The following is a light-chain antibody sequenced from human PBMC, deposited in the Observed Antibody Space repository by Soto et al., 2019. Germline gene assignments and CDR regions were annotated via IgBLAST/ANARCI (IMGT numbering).Light chain of an antibody. CDR3: QQRSNWPPFT. Sequence: EIVLTQSPATLSLSPGERATLSCRASQSVSSYLAGYQQKPGQAPSLLIYDASNRATGIPARFSGSGSGTDFTLTISSLEPEDFAVYYCQQRSNWPPFTFGPGTRLDIK. CDR1: QSVSSY. J-gene: IGKJ3*01. CDR2: DAS. V-gene: IGKV3-11*01.